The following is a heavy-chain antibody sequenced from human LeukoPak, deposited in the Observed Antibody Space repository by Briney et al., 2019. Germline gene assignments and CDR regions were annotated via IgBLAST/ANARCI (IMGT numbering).Heavy chain of an antibody. D-gene: IGHD1-26*01. CDR2: ISYDGSNK. Sequence: GRSLRLSCAASGFTFSSYGMHWVRQAPGKGLEWVAVISYDGSNKYYADPVKGRFTISRDNSKNTLYLQMNSLRAEDTAVYYCAKLPLIVGEAYWGQRTLVTVSS. CDR1: GFTFSSYG. J-gene: IGHJ4*02. CDR3: AKLPLIVGEAY. V-gene: IGHV3-30*18.